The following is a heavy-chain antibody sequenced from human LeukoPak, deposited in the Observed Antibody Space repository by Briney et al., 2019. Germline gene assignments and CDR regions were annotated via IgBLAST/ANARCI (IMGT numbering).Heavy chain of an antibody. Sequence: GGSLRLSCAASGFTFSSYGMHWVRQAPGKGLEWVAFIRYDGSNKYYADSVKGRFTISRDNSKNTLYLQMNTLRAEDTAVYCCAKDFALVIIDWGQGTLVTVSS. CDR2: IRYDGSNK. V-gene: IGHV3-30*02. J-gene: IGHJ4*02. CDR1: GFTFSSYG. CDR3: AKDFALVIID. D-gene: IGHD3-9*01.